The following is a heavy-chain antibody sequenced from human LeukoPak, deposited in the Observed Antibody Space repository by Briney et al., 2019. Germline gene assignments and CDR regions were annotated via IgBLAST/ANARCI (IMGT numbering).Heavy chain of an antibody. CDR2: NYSSGST. CDR1: GGSFSLYY. CDR3: ARGPTTVTRAFDY. V-gene: IGHV4-4*07. J-gene: IGHJ4*02. Sequence: SETLFLTCTVSGGSFSLYYWSWIRQPAGKGLEWIGRNYSSGSTNYNPSLKSRVTMSVDTPKNQFSLKLSSVTAADTAVYYCARGPTTVTRAFDYWGQGTLVTVSS. D-gene: IGHD4-17*01.